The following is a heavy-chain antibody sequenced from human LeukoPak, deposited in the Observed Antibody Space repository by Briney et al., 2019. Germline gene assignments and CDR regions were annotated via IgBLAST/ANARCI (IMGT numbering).Heavy chain of an antibody. Sequence: SQTLSLTCTVSGGSISSGSYYWSWIRQPAGKGLEWIGRIYTSGGTNHNPSLKSRVTISVDTSKNQFSLKLSSVTAADTAVYYCAREGVVVPAAFDYWGQGTLVTVSS. V-gene: IGHV4-61*02. J-gene: IGHJ4*02. CDR3: AREGVVVPAAFDY. CDR1: GGSISSGSYY. CDR2: IYTSGGT. D-gene: IGHD2-2*01.